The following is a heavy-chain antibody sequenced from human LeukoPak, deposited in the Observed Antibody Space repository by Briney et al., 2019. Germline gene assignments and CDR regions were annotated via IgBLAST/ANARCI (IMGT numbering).Heavy chain of an antibody. V-gene: IGHV1-2*02. CDR3: ARSDGAYYFDY. Sequence: PVKVSCKASGYTFTGYYMHWVRQAPGQGLEWMGWINPNNDVTNYALKFQGRVTMTRDTSISTAYMELSGLRSDDTAVYYCARSDGAYYFDYWGQGTLVTVSS. D-gene: IGHD2-21*01. J-gene: IGHJ4*02. CDR2: INPNNDVT. CDR1: GYTFTGYY.